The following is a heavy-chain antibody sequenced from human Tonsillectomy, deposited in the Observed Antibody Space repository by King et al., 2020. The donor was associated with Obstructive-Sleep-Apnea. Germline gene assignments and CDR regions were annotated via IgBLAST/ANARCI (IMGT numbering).Heavy chain of an antibody. CDR3: ARRPHGMDV. CDR2: IYENGNT. V-gene: IGHV4-59*08. J-gene: IGHJ6*02. CDR1: GGSISSYY. Sequence: VQLQESGPGLVKPSETLSLTCTVSGGSISSYYWSWIRQPPGKGLEWIGYIYENGNTNYNPSLKSRITISVDTSKNQFSLKLSSVTAADTAVYYCARRPHGMDVWGQGTTVTVS.